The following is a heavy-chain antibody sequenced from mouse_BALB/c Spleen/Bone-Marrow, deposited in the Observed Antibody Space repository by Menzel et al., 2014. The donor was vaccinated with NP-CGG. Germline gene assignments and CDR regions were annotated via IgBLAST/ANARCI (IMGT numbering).Heavy chain of an antibody. J-gene: IGHJ2*01. Sequence: VQLQQSGPELVKPGASVKMSCKASGYTFTSYVMHWVKQKPGQGLEWIGYINPYNDGTKYNEKFKGKATLTSDKSSSTAYMELSSLTSEDSAVYYCARPRQLGLPYYFDYWGQGTTPTVSS. CDR1: GYTFTSYV. CDR3: ARPRQLGLPYYFDY. V-gene: IGHV1-14*01. D-gene: IGHD3-2*01. CDR2: INPYNDGT.